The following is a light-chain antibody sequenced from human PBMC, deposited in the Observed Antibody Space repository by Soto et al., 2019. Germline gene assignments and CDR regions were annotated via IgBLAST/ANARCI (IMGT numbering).Light chain of an antibody. CDR1: SSDVGDYEH. CDR3: GSYTGSSVV. Sequence: QSALTQPPSVSGSPGQSVTISCTVTSSDVGDYEHVSWYQLAPGTAPKLLISDVINRPSGVPDRFSGSKSGNTPSLTISGLQAEDEADYYCGSYTGSSVVFGGGTKVTVL. J-gene: IGLJ2*01. V-gene: IGLV2-18*02. CDR2: DVI.